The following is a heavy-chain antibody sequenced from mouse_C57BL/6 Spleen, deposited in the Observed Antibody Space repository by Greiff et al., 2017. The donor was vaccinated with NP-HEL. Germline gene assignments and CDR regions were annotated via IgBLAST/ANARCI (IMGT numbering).Heavy chain of an antibody. J-gene: IGHJ3*01. CDR3: ARDDYERLLAY. D-gene: IGHD2-4*01. CDR2: ISSGSSTI. CDR1: GFTFSDYG. Sequence: EVQLVESGGGLVKPGGSLKLSCAASGFTFSDYGMHWVRQAPEKGLEWVAYISSGSSTIYYADTVKGRFTISRDNAKNTLFLQMTSLRSEDTAMYYCARDDYERLLAYWGQGTLVTVSA. V-gene: IGHV5-17*01.